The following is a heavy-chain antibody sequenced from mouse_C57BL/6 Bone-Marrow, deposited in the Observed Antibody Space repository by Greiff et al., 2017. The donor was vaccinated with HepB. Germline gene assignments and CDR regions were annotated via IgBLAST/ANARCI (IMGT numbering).Heavy chain of an antibody. J-gene: IGHJ2*01. D-gene: IGHD1-1*01. V-gene: IGHV14-4*01. CDR1: GFNIKDDY. CDR3: TPITTFDY. Sequence: EVQRVESGAELVRPGASVKLSCTASGFNIKDDYMHWVKQRPEQGLEWIGWIDPENGDTEYASKFQGKATITADTSSNTAYLQLSSLTSEDTAVYYCTPITTFDYWGQGTTLTVSS. CDR2: IDPENGDT.